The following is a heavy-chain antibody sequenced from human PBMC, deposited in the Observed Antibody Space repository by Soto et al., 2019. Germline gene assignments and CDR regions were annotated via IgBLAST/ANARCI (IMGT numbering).Heavy chain of an antibody. J-gene: IGHJ4*02. CDR2: IKSKTDGGTA. Sequence: GALRLSCVASGFNLSHPWMTWVRQAAGKGLEWVGRIKSKTDGGTADYAAPVKGRATISRDDSKNTVYLQMNSLKTEDTAVYYCTTGIYYDILTGYHNVAYWGQGALVTVSS. CDR1: GFNLSHPW. CDR3: TTGIYYDILTGYHNVAY. D-gene: IGHD3-9*01. V-gene: IGHV3-15*01.